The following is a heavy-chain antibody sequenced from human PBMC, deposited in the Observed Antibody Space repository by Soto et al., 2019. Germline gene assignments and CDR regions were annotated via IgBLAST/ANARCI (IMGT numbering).Heavy chain of an antibody. V-gene: IGHV4-34*01. D-gene: IGHD5-12*01. CDR2: INHSGST. CDR3: ARGPYRRDGYNPFDY. CDR1: GGSFSGYY. J-gene: IGHJ4*02. Sequence: SLTCAVYGGSFSGYYWSWIRHPPGKGLEWIGEINHSGSTNYNPSLKSRVTISVDTSKNQFSLKLSSVTAADTAVYYRARGPYRRDGYNPFDYWGQGTLVTVSS.